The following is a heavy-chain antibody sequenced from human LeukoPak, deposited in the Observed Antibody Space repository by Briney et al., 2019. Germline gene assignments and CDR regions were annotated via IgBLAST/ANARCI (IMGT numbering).Heavy chain of an antibody. Sequence: SETLSLTCAVYGGSFSGYYWSWIRQPPGKGLEWIGEINHSGSTNYNPSLKSRVTISVDTSKNQFSLKLSSVTAADTAVYYCARKGFLTVTRDVWGQGTTVTVSS. CDR1: GGSFSGYY. CDR3: ARKGFLTVTRDV. V-gene: IGHV4-34*01. CDR2: INHSGST. D-gene: IGHD4-17*01. J-gene: IGHJ6*02.